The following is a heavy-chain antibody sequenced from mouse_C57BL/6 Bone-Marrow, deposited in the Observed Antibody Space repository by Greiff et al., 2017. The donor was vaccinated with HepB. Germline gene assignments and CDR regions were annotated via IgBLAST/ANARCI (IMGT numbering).Heavy chain of an antibody. D-gene: IGHD4-1*01. V-gene: IGHV1-26*01. Sequence: EVQLQQSGPELVKPGASVKISCKASGYTFTDYYMNWVKQSHGKSLEWIGNINPSNGGTNYNEKFKSKATLTVDKSSSTAYMQLSSLTSEDSAVYYCARDWDFDYWGQGTTLTVSS. CDR3: ARDWDFDY. J-gene: IGHJ2*01. CDR2: INPSNGGT. CDR1: GYTFTDYY.